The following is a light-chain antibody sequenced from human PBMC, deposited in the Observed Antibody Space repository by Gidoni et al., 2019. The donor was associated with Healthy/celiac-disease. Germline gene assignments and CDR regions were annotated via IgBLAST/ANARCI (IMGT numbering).Light chain of an antibody. CDR1: QSISSY. CDR2: AAS. V-gene: IGKV1-39*01. J-gene: IGKJ2*01. CDR3: QQSYSTQYT. Sequence: PMTPSPSSLSASVGDRVTITCRASQSISSYLKWYQQKPGKAPKHLISAASSLQSGVPSRFSGSGSGTDFTRTISRLQPEDFATYYCQQSYSTQYTFGQXTKLEIK.